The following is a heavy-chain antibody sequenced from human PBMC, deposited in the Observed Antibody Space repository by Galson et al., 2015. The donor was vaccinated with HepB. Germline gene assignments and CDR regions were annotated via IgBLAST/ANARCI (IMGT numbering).Heavy chain of an antibody. CDR1: GDSVSSKSAA. D-gene: IGHD1-26*01. Sequence: CAISGDSVSSKSAAWNWIRQSPSRGLEWLGRTYYRSKWNNDYAVSVQSRITINPDTSKNQFSLQLNSVTPEDTAVYYCARVRGSLTATDAFDIRGQGTMVTVSS. V-gene: IGHV6-1*01. J-gene: IGHJ3*02. CDR2: TYYRSKWNN. CDR3: ARVRGSLTATDAFDI.